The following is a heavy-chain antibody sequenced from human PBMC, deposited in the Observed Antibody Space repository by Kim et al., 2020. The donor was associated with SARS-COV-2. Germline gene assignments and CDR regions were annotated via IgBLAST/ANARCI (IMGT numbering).Heavy chain of an antibody. Sequence: GGSLRLSCAASGFTFSNAWMSWVRQAPGKGLEWVGRIKSKTDGGTTDYAAPVKGRFTISRDDSKNTLYLQMNSLKTEDTAVYYCTARSDWVRGVIPYWGQGTLVTVSS. CDR2: IKSKTDGGTT. V-gene: IGHV3-15*01. J-gene: IGHJ4*02. CDR3: TARSDWVRGVIPY. D-gene: IGHD3-10*01. CDR1: GFTFSNAW.